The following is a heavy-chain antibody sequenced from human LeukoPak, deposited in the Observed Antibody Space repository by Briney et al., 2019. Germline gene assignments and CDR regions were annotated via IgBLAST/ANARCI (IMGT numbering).Heavy chain of an antibody. D-gene: IGHD5-18*01. CDR2: INPNSGGT. J-gene: IGHJ4*02. Sequence: ASVKVSCKASGYTFTGYYMHWVRQAPGQGLEWMGWINPNSGGTNYAQKFQGRVTMTRDTSISTAYMELSSLRSEDTAVYYCARDLKLGYGYGPFDYWGQGTLVTVSS. V-gene: IGHV1-2*02. CDR1: GYTFTGYY. CDR3: ARDLKLGYGYGPFDY.